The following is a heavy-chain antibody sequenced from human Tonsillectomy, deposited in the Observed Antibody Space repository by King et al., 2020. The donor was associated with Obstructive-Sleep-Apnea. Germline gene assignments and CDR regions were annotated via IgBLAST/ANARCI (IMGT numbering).Heavy chain of an antibody. CDR1: GFSLSTSGVG. D-gene: IGHD1-1*01. CDR2: IYLDDVK. CDR3: AHSPRQLAYYFDS. V-gene: IGHV2-5*02. J-gene: IGHJ4*02. Sequence: TLKESGPTLVKPTQTLTLTCTFSGFSLSTSGVGVCWIRQPPGKALEWLALIYLDDVKHYSPSLKSRLTITKETSQNHVVLKVTNMDPVDTATYFCAHSPRQLAYYFDSWGQGTLVTVSS.